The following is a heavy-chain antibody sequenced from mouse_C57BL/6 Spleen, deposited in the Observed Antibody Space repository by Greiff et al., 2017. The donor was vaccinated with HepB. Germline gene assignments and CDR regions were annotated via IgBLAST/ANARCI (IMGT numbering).Heavy chain of an antibody. CDR2: IHPNSGST. D-gene: IGHD1-1*01. CDR1: GYTFTSYW. J-gene: IGHJ2*01. V-gene: IGHV1-64*01. CDR3: ARSAITTVVAFYYFDY. Sequence: QVQLPQSGAELVKPGASVKLSCKASGYTFTSYWMHWVKQRPGQGLEWIGMIHPNSGSTNYNEKFKSKATLTVDKSSSTAYMQLSSLTSEDSAVYYCARSAITTVVAFYYFDYWGQGTTLTVSS.